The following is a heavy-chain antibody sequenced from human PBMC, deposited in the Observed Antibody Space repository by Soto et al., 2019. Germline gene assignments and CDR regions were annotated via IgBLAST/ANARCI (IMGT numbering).Heavy chain of an antibody. CDR2: IDPSDSFT. V-gene: IGHV5-10-1*01. CDR3: TRGATVTAEFDK. Sequence: PGESLKISCEGSGYNVASYWITWVRHMPGKGLEWMGRIDPSDSFTNYSPSFKGRVTISADESVSTAYLQWSSLQASDTAMYYCTRGATVTAEFDKWGQGTQATVYS. J-gene: IGHJ4*02. CDR1: GYNVASYW. D-gene: IGHD4-17*01.